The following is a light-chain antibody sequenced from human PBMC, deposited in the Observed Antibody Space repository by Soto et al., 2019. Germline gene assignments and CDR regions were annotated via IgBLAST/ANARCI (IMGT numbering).Light chain of an antibody. CDR1: SSNIGAGYD. Sequence: QSVLTQPPSVSGAPGQRVTISCTGSSSNIGAGYDVHWYQQFPGTAPKLLLYGSTNRPSGVPGRFSGSKSGTSASLAIAGLQTEDEADYYCQSYDSSLSAVVFGGGTKVTVL. CDR3: QSYDSSLSAVV. CDR2: GST. V-gene: IGLV1-40*01. J-gene: IGLJ2*01.